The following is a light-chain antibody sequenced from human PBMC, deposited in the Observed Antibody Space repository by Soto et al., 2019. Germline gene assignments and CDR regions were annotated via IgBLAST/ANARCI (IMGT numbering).Light chain of an antibody. Sequence: QSALTQPPSASGSPGQSVTISCTGTSSDIGAYIYVSWYQQHPGKAPKLIIFEVSKRPLGVPDRFSGSKSGNTASLIVSGLQPDDEAEYHCTSYTGDDFTFVFGTGTKLTVL. CDR2: EVS. CDR3: TSYTGDDFTFV. J-gene: IGLJ1*01. CDR1: SSDIGAYIY. V-gene: IGLV2-8*01.